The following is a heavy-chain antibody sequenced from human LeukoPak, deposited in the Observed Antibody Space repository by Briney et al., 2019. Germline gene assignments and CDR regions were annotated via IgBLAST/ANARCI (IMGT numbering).Heavy chain of an antibody. CDR3: ARDLSAAFDF. J-gene: IGHJ4*02. V-gene: IGHV3-33*08. Sequence: SGGSLRLSCAASGSTFSSYGMHWVRQAPGKGLEWVARLVYDERIDYANSVKGRFSISRDNSKNTLFLDMSDLRVEDTAVYYCARDLSAAFDFWGQGVLVTVSS. D-gene: IGHD6-19*01. CDR2: LVYDERI. CDR1: GSTFSSYG.